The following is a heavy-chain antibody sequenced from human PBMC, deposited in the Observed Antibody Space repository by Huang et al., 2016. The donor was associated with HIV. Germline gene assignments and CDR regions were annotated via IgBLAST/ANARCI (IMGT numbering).Heavy chain of an antibody. D-gene: IGHD2-15*01. CDR2: IQYDGTKK. V-gene: IGHV3-30*02. CDR1: GFTFSSYG. Sequence: QVQLVESGGGVVQPGGSLRLSCATSGFTFSSYGMHWVRQAPGLGLEWVAFIQYDGTKKYYADSVKGRFNISRDNSKKMLHLQMNNLRVEDTAAYFGAKVTLGFDYWGQGTWVTVSS. CDR3: AKVTLGFDY. J-gene: IGHJ4*02.